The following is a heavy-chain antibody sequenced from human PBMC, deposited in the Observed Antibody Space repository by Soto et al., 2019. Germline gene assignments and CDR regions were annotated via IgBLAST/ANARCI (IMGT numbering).Heavy chain of an antibody. J-gene: IGHJ6*02. Sequence: EVQLVESGGGLVQPGGSLRLSCAASGFTFSSYEMNWVRQAPGKGLEWVSYISSSGSTIYYADSVKGRFTISRDNAKNSLYLQMNSLRAEDTAVYYCARDLDSSGPHYVYYYYGMDVWGQGTTVTVSS. CDR1: GFTFSSYE. CDR2: ISSSGSTI. V-gene: IGHV3-48*03. D-gene: IGHD6-19*01. CDR3: ARDLDSSGPHYVYYYYGMDV.